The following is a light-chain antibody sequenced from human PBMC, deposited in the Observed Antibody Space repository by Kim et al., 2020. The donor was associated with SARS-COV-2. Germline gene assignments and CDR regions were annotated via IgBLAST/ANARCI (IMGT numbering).Light chain of an antibody. CDR3: QQGVAFPLT. V-gene: IGKV1-12*01. CDR1: QDIGDW. CDR2: SAS. Sequence: SASVGDRVTITCRADQDIGDWVAWYQQKSGKGPKLLIYSASHLQGGVPSRFRGSASGTDFTLTINSLQPEDSATYYCQQGVAFPLTFGGGTKV. J-gene: IGKJ4*01.